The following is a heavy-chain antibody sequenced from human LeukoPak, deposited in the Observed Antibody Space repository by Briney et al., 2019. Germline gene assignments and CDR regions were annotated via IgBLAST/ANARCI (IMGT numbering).Heavy chain of an antibody. CDR1: GFTFSSYG. CDR2: ITSSSSYT. Sequence: GGSLRLSCAASGFTFSSYGMHWVRQAPGKGLEWVSSITSSSSYTFYADSVKGRFTISRDNSKNTLSLQMNSLRAEDTSVYYCARGQRRHIDMAPSFDYWGQGTLVTVSS. J-gene: IGHJ4*02. CDR3: ARGQRRHIDMAPSFDY. D-gene: IGHD5-24*01. V-gene: IGHV3-21*01.